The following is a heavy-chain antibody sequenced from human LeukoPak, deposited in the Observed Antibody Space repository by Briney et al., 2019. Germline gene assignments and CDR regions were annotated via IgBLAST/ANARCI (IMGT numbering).Heavy chain of an antibody. CDR2: IFSSGPT. CDR3: AISGLGFGEFRGLDY. CDR1: GFNVSNNY. V-gene: IGHV3-53*01. J-gene: IGHJ4*02. D-gene: IGHD3-10*01. Sequence: GGSVRLSCAASGFNVSNNYMNWVRQAPGKGLEWVSVIFSSGPTYYADSVKGRLTTSRDTSKNALYLQMNSLRAEDTAVYYCAISGLGFGEFRGLDYWGQGTLVTVSS.